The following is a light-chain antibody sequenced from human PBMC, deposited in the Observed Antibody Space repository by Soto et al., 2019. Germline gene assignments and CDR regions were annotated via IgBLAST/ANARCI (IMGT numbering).Light chain of an antibody. J-gene: IGKJ1*01. CDR1: QSVSSSY. V-gene: IGKV3-20*01. CDR2: GAS. Sequence: EIGLTQSPGTLSLSPGEGATLSCRASQSVSSSYLAWYQQKPGQAPRLLIYGASSRATGIPDRFSGSGSGTDFTLTISRLEPEDFAVYYCQQYDSSPKTFGQGTKVDI. CDR3: QQYDSSPKT.